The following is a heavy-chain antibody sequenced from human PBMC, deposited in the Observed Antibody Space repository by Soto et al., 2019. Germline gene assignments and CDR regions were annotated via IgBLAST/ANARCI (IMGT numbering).Heavy chain of an antibody. Sequence: GWSLRLACASSGFTFISYGMHWVRQAPGKGLEWVAVIWYDGSNKYYADSVKGRFTISRDNSKNTLYLQMNSLRAEDTAVYYCASATYDFWSGYSTYYYYYGMDVWGQGTTVTVSS. CDR3: ASATYDFWSGYSTYYYYYGMDV. CDR1: GFTFISYG. D-gene: IGHD3-3*01. CDR2: IWYDGSNK. V-gene: IGHV3-33*01. J-gene: IGHJ6*02.